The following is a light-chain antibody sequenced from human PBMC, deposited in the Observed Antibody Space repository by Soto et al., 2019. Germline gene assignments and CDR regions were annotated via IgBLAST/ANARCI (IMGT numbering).Light chain of an antibody. CDR1: QDISNY. CDR2: DAS. Sequence: DIQMTQSPSSLSASVGDRVTITCQASQDISNYLNWYQQKPGKATKLLIYDASNLETGVPSRFSASGSGTDFTFTISSLQPEDIATYYCQQYDNLPPFTFGPGTKADIK. V-gene: IGKV1-33*01. CDR3: QQYDNLPPFT. J-gene: IGKJ3*01.